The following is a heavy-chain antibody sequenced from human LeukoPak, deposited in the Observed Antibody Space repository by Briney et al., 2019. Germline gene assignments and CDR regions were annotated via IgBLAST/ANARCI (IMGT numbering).Heavy chain of an antibody. CDR2: TNHSGST. V-gene: IGHV4-34*01. Sequence: SETLSLTCAVYGGSFSGYYWSWIRQPPGKGLEWIGETNHSGSTNYNPSLKSRVTISVDTSKNQFSLKLSSVTAADTAVYYCARRTGTTNYYGMDVWGKGTTVTVSS. J-gene: IGHJ6*04. CDR3: ARRTGTTNYYGMDV. D-gene: IGHD1-1*01. CDR1: GGSFSGYY.